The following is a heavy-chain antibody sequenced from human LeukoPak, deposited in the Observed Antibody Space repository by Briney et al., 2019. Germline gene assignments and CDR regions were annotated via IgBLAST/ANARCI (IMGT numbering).Heavy chain of an antibody. CDR1: GGSISSGGYY. D-gene: IGHD2-2*01. J-gene: IGHJ2*01. CDR2: IYYSGST. Sequence: PSETLSLTCTVSGGSISSGGYYWSWIRQHPGKGLEWIGYIYYSGSTYYNPSLKSRVTISVDTSKNQFSLKLSTVTAADTAVYYCARGVKYQLLSRTHWYFDLWGRDTLVTVSS. V-gene: IGHV4-31*03. CDR3: ARGVKYQLLSRTHWYFDL.